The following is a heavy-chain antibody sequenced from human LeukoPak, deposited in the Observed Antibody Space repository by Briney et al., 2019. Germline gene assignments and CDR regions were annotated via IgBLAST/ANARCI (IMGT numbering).Heavy chain of an antibody. CDR2: ISYDGSNK. V-gene: IGHV3-30-3*01. CDR1: GFTFSSCA. Sequence: GGSLRLSCAASGFTFSSCAMHWARQAPGKGLEWVAVISYDGSNKYYADSVKGRFTISRDNSKNTLYLQMNSLRAEDTAVYYCARVGGDYGDYLGYWGQGTLVTVSS. CDR3: ARVGGDYGDYLGY. D-gene: IGHD4-17*01. J-gene: IGHJ4*02.